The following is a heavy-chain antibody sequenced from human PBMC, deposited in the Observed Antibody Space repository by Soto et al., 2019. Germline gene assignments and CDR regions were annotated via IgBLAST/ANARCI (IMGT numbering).Heavy chain of an antibody. Sequence: GGSLRLSCAASGFTFTRYSMNWVRQAPGKGLEWVSSISSTTNYTYYGDSMKGRFTISRDNAKNSLYLEMNSLRAEDTAVYYCARESEDLTSNFDYWGQGTLVTVSS. J-gene: IGHJ4*02. CDR3: ARESEDLTSNFDY. CDR1: GFTFTRYS. CDR2: ISSTTNYT. V-gene: IGHV3-21*06.